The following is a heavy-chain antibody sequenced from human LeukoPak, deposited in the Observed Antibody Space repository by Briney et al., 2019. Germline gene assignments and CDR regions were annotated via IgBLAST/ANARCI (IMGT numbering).Heavy chain of an antibody. CDR3: AREGGYSGYAAGMDV. Sequence: GGSLRLSCAASGFSFSSYWIHWVRQAPGKGLVWVSRINSDGISTTYADSVKGRFAVSRDNAKNTLFLQMNSLRAEDTAVYYCAREGGYSGYAAGMDVWGQGTTVTVSS. V-gene: IGHV3-74*01. CDR1: GFSFSSYW. J-gene: IGHJ6*02. CDR2: INSDGIST. D-gene: IGHD5-12*01.